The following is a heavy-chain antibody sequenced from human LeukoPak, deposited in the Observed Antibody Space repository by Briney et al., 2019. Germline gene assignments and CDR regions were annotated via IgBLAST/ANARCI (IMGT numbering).Heavy chain of an antibody. CDR1: GFTFSDYY. CDR3: ARLARWAYYFDY. D-gene: IGHD1-26*01. CDR2: ISSSVNTI. Sequence: PGGSLRLSCAASGFTFSDYYMSWIRQAPGKGLEWVSYISSSVNTIYYADSVKGRFTISRDNAKNSLYLQMNSLRAEDTAVYYCARLARWAYYFDYWGQGTLVTVSS. J-gene: IGHJ4*02. V-gene: IGHV3-11*01.